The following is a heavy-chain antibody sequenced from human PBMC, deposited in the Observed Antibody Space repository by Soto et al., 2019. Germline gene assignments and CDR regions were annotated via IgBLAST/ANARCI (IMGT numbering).Heavy chain of an antibody. Sequence: EVQLVESGGGLVQPGGSLRLSCAASGFTFTSYNMNWVRQAPGKGLEWVSYISNNRETIHYADSMNGRFTISRDNARNSLYLQMNILRAEDTAVYYCVRGCSGGSCYSRLGFYYMDVWGKVTTVTVSS. CDR3: VRGCSGGSCYSRLGFYYMDV. CDR1: GFTFTSYN. J-gene: IGHJ6*03. CDR2: ISNNRETI. V-gene: IGHV3-48*01. D-gene: IGHD2-15*01.